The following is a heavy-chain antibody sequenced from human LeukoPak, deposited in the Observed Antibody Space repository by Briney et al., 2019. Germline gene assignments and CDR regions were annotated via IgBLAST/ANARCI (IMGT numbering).Heavy chain of an antibody. CDR2: ISGSGGST. CDR1: GFTFSSYA. CDR3: AKARGYDFWRELGY. J-gene: IGHJ4*02. D-gene: IGHD3-3*01. V-gene: IGHV3-23*01. Sequence: GGSLRLSCAASGFTFSSYAMSWVRQAPGKGLEWVSAISGSGGSTYYADSVKGRFTISRDNSKNTLYLQMNSLRAEDTAVYYCAKARGYDFWRELGYWGQGTLVTVSS.